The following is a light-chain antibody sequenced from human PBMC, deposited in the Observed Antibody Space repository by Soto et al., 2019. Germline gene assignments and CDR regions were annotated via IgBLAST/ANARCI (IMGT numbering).Light chain of an antibody. V-gene: IGLV2-8*01. CDR2: EVS. CDR3: SSYAGSNNYV. Sequence: ALTQPPSASGSPGQSVTISCTGTSSDVGGYNYVSWYQQHPGKAPKLMIYEVSKRPSGVPDRFSGSKSGNTASLTVSGLQAEDEADYYCSSYAGSNNYVFGTGT. CDR1: SSDVGGYNY. J-gene: IGLJ1*01.